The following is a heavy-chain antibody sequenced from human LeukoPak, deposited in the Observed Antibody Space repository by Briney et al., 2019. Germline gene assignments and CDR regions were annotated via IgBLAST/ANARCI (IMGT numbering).Heavy chain of an antibody. J-gene: IGHJ4*02. D-gene: IGHD6-13*01. Sequence: GGSLRLSCVASHFTFSHFGMHWVRQAPGKGLEWVAVIWNDGSSQYYADSVKGRFTISRDNSKNTLYLQMNSLRAEDTAVYYCAKGKAAAAPFDYWGQGTLVTVSS. CDR1: HFTFSHFG. CDR3: AKGKAAAAPFDY. V-gene: IGHV3-33*06. CDR2: IWNDGSSQ.